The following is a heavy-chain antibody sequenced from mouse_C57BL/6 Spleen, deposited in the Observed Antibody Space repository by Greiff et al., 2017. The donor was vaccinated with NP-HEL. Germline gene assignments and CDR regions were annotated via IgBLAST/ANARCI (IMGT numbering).Heavy chain of an antibody. V-gene: IGHV1-64*01. Sequence: QVQLQQPGAELVKPGASVKLSCKASGYTFTSYWMHWVKQRPGQGLEWIGMIHPNSGSTNYNEKFKSKATLTVDKSSSTAYMQLSSLPSEDSAVYYCAREGNYYSNYGYAMDYWGQGTSVTVSS. CDR3: AREGNYYSNYGYAMDY. D-gene: IGHD2-5*01. CDR2: IHPNSGST. CDR1: GYTFTSYW. J-gene: IGHJ4*01.